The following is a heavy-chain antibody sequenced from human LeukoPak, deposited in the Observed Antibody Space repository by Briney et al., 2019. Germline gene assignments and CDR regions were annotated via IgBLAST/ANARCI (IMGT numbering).Heavy chain of an antibody. D-gene: IGHD3-22*01. J-gene: IGHJ4*02. CDR1: GDSVSSNSAA. CDR3: ARGYYYDSSGLDY. Sequence: SQTLSLTCAISGDSVSSNSAAWDWIRQSPSRGLEWLGRTYYRSKWYNDYAVAVKSRITINPDTSKNQFSLQLNSVTPEDTAVYYCARGYYYDSSGLDYWVQGTLVTVSS. V-gene: IGHV6-1*01. CDR2: TYYRSKWYN.